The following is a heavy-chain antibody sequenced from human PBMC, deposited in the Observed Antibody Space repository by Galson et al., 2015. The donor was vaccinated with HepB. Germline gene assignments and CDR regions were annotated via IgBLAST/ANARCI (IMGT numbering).Heavy chain of an antibody. J-gene: IGHJ6*03. CDR3: ARSNWGQGNYYYYYMDV. CDR1: GGSINSGSYY. Sequence: TLSLTCTVSGGSINSGSYYWSWIRQPAGKGLEWIGRIYTSGSTDYNPSLKSRVTMSVDTSKNQFSLKLSSVTAADTPVYYCARSNWGQGNYYYYYMDVWGKGTTVAVSS. V-gene: IGHV4-61*02. CDR2: IYTSGST. D-gene: IGHD7-27*01.